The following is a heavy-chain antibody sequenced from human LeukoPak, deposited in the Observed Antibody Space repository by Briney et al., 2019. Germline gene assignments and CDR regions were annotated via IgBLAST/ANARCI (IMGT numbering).Heavy chain of an antibody. CDR3: AKDGVLLWFGDHFDY. Sequence: GGSLRLSCAASGVTFSSYGMHWVRQAPGKGLEWVAFIRYDGSNKYYADSVKGRFTISRDNSKNTLYLQMNSLRAEDTAVYYCAKDGVLLWFGDHFDYWGQGTLVTVSS. CDR2: IRYDGSNK. V-gene: IGHV3-30*02. J-gene: IGHJ4*02. D-gene: IGHD3-10*01. CDR1: GVTFSSYG.